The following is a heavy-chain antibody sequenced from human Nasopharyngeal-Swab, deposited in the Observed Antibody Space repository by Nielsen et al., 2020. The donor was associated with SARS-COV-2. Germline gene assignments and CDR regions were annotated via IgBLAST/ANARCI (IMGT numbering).Heavy chain of an antibody. Sequence: ASVKVSCKASGYTFTSYYMHWVRQAPGQGLEWMGWINPNSGGTNYAQKFQGWVTMTRDTSISTAYMELSRLRSDDTAVYYCARDFGPYSSSWNAFDIWGQGTMVTVSS. J-gene: IGHJ3*02. V-gene: IGHV1-2*04. D-gene: IGHD6-13*01. CDR2: INPNSGGT. CDR1: GYTFTSYY. CDR3: ARDFGPYSSSWNAFDI.